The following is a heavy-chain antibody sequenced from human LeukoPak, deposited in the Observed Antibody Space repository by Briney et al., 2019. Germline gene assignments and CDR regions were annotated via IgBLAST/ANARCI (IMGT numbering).Heavy chain of an antibody. CDR2: IIPTFGTA. Sequence: VKVSCKASGGTFSSYAISWVRQAPGQGLEWMGGIIPTFGTANYAQKFQGRVTITADKSTSTAYMELSSLRSEDTAVYYCAREEGNWGDAFDIWGQGTMVTVSS. V-gene: IGHV1-69*13. D-gene: IGHD7-27*01. CDR3: AREEGNWGDAFDI. J-gene: IGHJ3*02. CDR1: GGTFSSYA.